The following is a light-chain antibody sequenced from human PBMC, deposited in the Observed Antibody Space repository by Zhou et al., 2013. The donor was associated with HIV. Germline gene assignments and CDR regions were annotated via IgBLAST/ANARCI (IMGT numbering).Light chain of an antibody. J-gene: IGKJ4*01. V-gene: IGKV1-8*01. Sequence: IRLTQSPSSLSASTGDTVTITCRASQAVGNYLSWYQQKSGEAPRLLIYSVSTLQNGVPSRFIGSGSGTVFTLTISCLQSEDFAVYYCHQYNSLPLTFGGGTKVET. CDR3: HQYNSLPLT. CDR1: QAVGNY. CDR2: SVS.